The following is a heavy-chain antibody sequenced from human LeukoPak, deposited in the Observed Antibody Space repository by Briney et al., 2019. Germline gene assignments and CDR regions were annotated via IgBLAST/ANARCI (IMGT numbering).Heavy chain of an antibody. J-gene: IGHJ4*02. CDR2: ISSSGSTI. Sequence: GGSLRLSCAASGFTFSDYYMSWIRQAPGKGLEWVSYISSSGSTIYYADSVKGRFTISRDNAKNSLCLQMNSLRAEDTAVYYCARHELYTAMTTYYFDYWGQGTLVTVSS. D-gene: IGHD5-18*01. CDR3: ARHELYTAMTTYYFDY. V-gene: IGHV3-11*01. CDR1: GFTFSDYY.